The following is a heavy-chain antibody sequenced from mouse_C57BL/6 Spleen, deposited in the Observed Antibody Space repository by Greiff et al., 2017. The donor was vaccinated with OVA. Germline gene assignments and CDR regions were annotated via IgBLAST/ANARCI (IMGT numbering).Heavy chain of an antibody. J-gene: IGHJ2*01. V-gene: IGHV1-69*01. CDR1: GYTFTSYW. CDR2: IDPSASYT. CDR3: ARRGIYYGNYFDY. Sequence: QVQLQQPGAELVMPGASVKLSCKASGYTFTSYWMHWVKQRPGQGLEWIGEIDPSASYTNYNQKFKGKSTLTVDKSSSTAYMQLSSLTSEDSAVYYCARRGIYYGNYFDYWGQGTTLTVSS. D-gene: IGHD2-1*01.